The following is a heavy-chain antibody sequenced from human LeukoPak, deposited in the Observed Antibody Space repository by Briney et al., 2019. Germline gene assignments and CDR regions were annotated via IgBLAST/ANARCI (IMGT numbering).Heavy chain of an antibody. CDR2: INPNNGDA. CDR3: ATEIGGVPY. CDR1: GYAFSGGY. V-gene: IGHV1-2*07. D-gene: IGHD2-8*01. J-gene: IGHJ4*02. Sequence: ASVKVSCKTSGYAFSGGYDIYWVRQAPGQGLECMGWINPNNGDANYGHKFRGRVTMTRDTSISTAYMEVNVVTFDDTAVYYCATEIGGVPYWGQGTQLTVCS.